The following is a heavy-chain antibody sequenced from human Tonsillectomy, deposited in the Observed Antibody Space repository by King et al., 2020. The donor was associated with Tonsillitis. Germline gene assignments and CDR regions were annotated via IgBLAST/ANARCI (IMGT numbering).Heavy chain of an antibody. CDR1: GYNLTFYW. CDR2: IYPGDSDT. D-gene: IGHD6-19*01. V-gene: IGHV5-51*01. Sequence: VQLVESGAEVKKSGESLKISCKGSGYNLTFYWIAWVRQMPGKGLEWMGIIYPGDSDTRYSPSFQGQVTISADKSGSTAYLQWSSLKASDTAMYYCARQGSAVAGQPLDYWGQGTLVTVSS. CDR3: ARQGSAVAGQPLDY. J-gene: IGHJ4*02.